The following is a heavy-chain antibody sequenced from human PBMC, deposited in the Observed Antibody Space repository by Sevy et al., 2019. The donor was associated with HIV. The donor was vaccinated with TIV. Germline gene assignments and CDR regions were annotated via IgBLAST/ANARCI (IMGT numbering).Heavy chain of an antibody. Sequence: GGSLRLSCAASGFPFSSYEMHWVRQAPGKGLEWVSKISPSGNNIKYADSVQGRLTISRDNDKNSLYLEMNSLRAEDTAVYYCARIPTLYGSAYRGQGTLVTVSS. CDR1: GFPFSSYE. V-gene: IGHV3-48*03. CDR3: ARIPTLYGSAY. D-gene: IGHD3-10*01. J-gene: IGHJ4*02. CDR2: ISPSGNNI.